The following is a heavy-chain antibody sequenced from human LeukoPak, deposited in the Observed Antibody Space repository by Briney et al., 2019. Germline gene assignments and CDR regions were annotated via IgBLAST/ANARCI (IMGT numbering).Heavy chain of an antibody. CDR2: ISGSGGST. CDR1: GFTFSSYA. J-gene: IGHJ4*02. Sequence: GGSLRLSCAASGFTFSSYAMSWVRQAPGRGLEWVSTISGSGGSTYYADSVKGRFTISRDNSKSTLYLQMNSLRAEDTAVYYCAKDGYFESSGPRTLIDYWGQGTLVTVS. V-gene: IGHV3-23*01. D-gene: IGHD3-22*01. CDR3: AKDGYFESSGPRTLIDY.